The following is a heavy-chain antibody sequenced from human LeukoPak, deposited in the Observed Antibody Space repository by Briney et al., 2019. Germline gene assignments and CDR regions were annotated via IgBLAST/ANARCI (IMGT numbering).Heavy chain of an antibody. Sequence: GGSLRLSCAASGFTFSTYWMHWVRQAPGKGLVWVSRINSDGSSTSYADSVKGRFTISRDNAKNTLYLQMNSLRAEDTAVYYCARRVVVPAAPYYFDYWGQGTLVTVSS. V-gene: IGHV3-74*01. CDR2: INSDGSST. CDR3: ARRVVVPAAPYYFDY. D-gene: IGHD2-2*01. J-gene: IGHJ4*02. CDR1: GFTFSTYW.